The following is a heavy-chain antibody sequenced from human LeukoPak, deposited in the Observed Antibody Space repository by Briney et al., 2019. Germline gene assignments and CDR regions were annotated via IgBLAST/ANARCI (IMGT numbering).Heavy chain of an antibody. CDR1: GGTFSSYA. Sequence: SVKVSCKASGGTFSSYAISWVRQAPGQGLEWMGRIIPILGIANYAQKFQGRVTITADKSTSTAYMELSSLRSEDTAVYYCAASMIVVVITSPFDYWGQGTLVTVSS. D-gene: IGHD3-22*01. CDR2: IIPILGIA. J-gene: IGHJ4*02. V-gene: IGHV1-69*04. CDR3: AASMIVVVITSPFDY.